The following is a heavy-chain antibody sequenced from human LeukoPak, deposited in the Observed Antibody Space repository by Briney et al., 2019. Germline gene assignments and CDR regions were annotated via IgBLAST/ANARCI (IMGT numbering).Heavy chain of an antibody. CDR1: AFAFSSNW. CDR3: AGDAGTMIHY. Sequence: PGGSLRLSCVASAFAFSSNWMSWVRQAPGKGLVWVSRINTNGGTTSYADSVKGRFTISRDNAKNTLYLQMSSLRAEDTAVYYCAGDAGTMIHYWGQGTLVTVSS. D-gene: IGHD3-22*01. V-gene: IGHV3-74*01. CDR2: INTNGGTT. J-gene: IGHJ4*02.